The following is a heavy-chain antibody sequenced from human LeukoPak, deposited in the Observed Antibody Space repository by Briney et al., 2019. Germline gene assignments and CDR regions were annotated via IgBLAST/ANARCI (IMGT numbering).Heavy chain of an antibody. CDR3: ARGESSSSRKYFDY. CDR1: GFTFSNFE. J-gene: IGHJ4*02. Sequence: GGSLRLSCAASGFTFSNFEMNWVRQAPGKGLEWVSYISSSGSTIYYADSVKGRFTISRDNSKNTLYLQMNSLRAEDTAVYYCARGESSSSRKYFDYWGQGTLVTVSS. D-gene: IGHD6-6*01. V-gene: IGHV3-48*03. CDR2: ISSSGSTI.